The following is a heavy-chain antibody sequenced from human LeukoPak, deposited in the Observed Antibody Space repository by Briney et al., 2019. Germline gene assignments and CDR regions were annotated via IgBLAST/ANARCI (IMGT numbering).Heavy chain of an antibody. CDR1: GGSISCSSYY. J-gene: IGHJ4*02. CDR2: IYYSGST. CDR3: ARRGRQQLAPHDY. V-gene: IGHV4-39*01. Sequence: SETLSLTCTVSGGSISCSSYYWGWIRQPPGKGLEWIGSIYYSGSTYYNPSLKSRVTISVDTSKNQFSLKLSSVTAADTAVYYCARRGRQQLAPHDYWGQGTLVTVSS. D-gene: IGHD6-13*01.